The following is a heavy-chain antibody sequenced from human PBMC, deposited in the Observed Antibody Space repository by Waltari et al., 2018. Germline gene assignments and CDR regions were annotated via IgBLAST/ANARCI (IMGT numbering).Heavy chain of an antibody. CDR2: IYYSGST. D-gene: IGHD2-8*01. J-gene: IGHJ3*02. V-gene: IGHV4-39*07. CDR3: ATPGAVRTDAFDI. CDR1: GGSISSSSYY. Sequence: QLQLQESGPGLVKPSETLSLTCTVSGGSISSSSYYWGWIRQPPGKGLEWIGSIYYSGSTYYNPSLKSRVTISVDTSKNQFSLKLSSVTAADTAVYYCATPGAVRTDAFDIWGQGTMVTVSS.